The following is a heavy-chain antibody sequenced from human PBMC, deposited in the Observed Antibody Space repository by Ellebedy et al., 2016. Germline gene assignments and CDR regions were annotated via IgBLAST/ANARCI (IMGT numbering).Heavy chain of an antibody. CDR2: ISSSSSYI. CDR1: GFTFSSYS. D-gene: IGHD1-26*01. CDR3: ARDSGSLPGADY. V-gene: IGHV3-21*01. J-gene: IGHJ4*02. Sequence: GGSLRLSXAASGFTFSSYSMNWVRQAPGKGLEWVSSISSSSSYIYYADSVKGRFTISRDNAKNSLYLQMNSLRAEDTAVYYCARDSGSLPGADYWGQGTLVTVSS.